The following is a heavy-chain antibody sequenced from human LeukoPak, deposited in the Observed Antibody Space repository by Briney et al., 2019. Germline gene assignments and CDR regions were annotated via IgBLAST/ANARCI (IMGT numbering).Heavy chain of an antibody. Sequence: GGSLRLSCAASGFTFSSYGMHWVRQAPGKGLEWVAFIRYDGSNKYYADSVKGRFTISRDNSKNTLYLQMNSLRAEDTAVYYCAKDFLGYCSGGSCYQMIDYWGQGTLVTVYS. D-gene: IGHD2-15*01. CDR2: IRYDGSNK. J-gene: IGHJ4*02. CDR1: GFTFSSYG. V-gene: IGHV3-30*02. CDR3: AKDFLGYCSGGSCYQMIDY.